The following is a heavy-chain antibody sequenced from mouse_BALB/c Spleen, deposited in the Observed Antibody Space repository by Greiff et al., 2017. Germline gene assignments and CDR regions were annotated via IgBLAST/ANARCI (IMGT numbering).Heavy chain of an antibody. J-gene: IGHJ4*01. CDR1: GFTFSSYT. D-gene: IGHD1-2*01. CDR2: ISSGGSYT. Sequence: EVQRVESGGGLVKPGGSLKLSCAASGFTFSSYTMSWVRQTPEKRLEWVATISSGGSYTYYPDSVKGRFTISRDNAKNTLYLQMSSLKSEDTAMYYCTREGGTATNAMDYWGQGTSVTVSS. V-gene: IGHV5-6-4*01. CDR3: TREGGTATNAMDY.